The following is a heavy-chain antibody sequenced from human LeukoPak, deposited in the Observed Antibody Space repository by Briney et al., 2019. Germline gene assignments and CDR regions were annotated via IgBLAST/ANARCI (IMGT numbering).Heavy chain of an antibody. J-gene: IGHJ6*03. CDR1: GFTFSSYE. D-gene: IGHD3-10*01. V-gene: IGHV3-48*03. CDR2: ISSSGSTI. CDR3: AKDKAYYGSGSYYQDYYYYMDV. Sequence: PGGSLGLSCAASGFTFSSYEMNWVRQAPGKGLEWVSYISSSGSTIYYADSVKGRFTISRDNAKNSLYLQMNSLRAEDTAVYYCAKDKAYYGSGSYYQDYYYYMDVWGKGTTVTISS.